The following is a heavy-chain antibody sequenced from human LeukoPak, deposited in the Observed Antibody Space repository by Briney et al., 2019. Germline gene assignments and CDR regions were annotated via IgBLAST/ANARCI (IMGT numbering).Heavy chain of an antibody. D-gene: IGHD6-13*01. J-gene: IGHJ4*02. Sequence: GGSLRLSCAASGFTFSSYWMHWVRHAPGKGLGWVSRINTDGSSPTYGDSVKGRFTISRDNAKNTLYLQINRLRAEDTAVYYCARGRVTSSWYYFDYWGQGALVTVSS. CDR1: GFTFSSYW. V-gene: IGHV3-74*01. CDR3: ARGRVTSSWYYFDY. CDR2: INTDGSSP.